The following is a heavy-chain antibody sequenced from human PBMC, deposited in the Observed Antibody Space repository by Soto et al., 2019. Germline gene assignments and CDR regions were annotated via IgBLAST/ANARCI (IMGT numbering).Heavy chain of an antibody. CDR3: ARTLSGGFDY. CDR1: GDSLTRNY. V-gene: IGHV4-59*01. Sequence: QVQLQESGPGLVKPSETLSLTCTVSGDSLTRNYWSWIRQPPGKGLEWLAYIHNGRSTNYNPSLISRVSISLDTSKCQFSLNLNSVTAADTAVYYCARTLSGGFDYWGQGTLVTVSS. CDR2: IHNGRST. J-gene: IGHJ4*02.